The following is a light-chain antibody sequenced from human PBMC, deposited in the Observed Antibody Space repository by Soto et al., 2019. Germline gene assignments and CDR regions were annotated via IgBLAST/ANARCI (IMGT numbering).Light chain of an antibody. V-gene: IGKV1-5*03. J-gene: IGKJ1*01. CDR2: KAS. CDR3: QHSRT. CDR1: QSLTTW. Sequence: DIQMTQSPSALSASVGDRVTITCRASQSLTTWLAWYQQKPGKAPKLLIYKASNLESGVPSRFSGSTSGTEFTLTISSLQPDDFATYFCQHSRTFGQGTKVEIK.